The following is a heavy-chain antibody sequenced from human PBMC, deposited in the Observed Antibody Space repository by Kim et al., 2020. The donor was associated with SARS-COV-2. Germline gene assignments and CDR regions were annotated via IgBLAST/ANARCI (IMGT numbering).Heavy chain of an antibody. CDR1: GGSISSSSYY. CDR2: IYYSGST. Sequence: SETLSLTCTVSGGSISSSSYYWGWIRQPPGKGLEWIGSIYYSGSTYYNPSLKSRVTISVDTSKNQFSLKLSSVTAADTAVYYCARAGIMITFGGVIANNQFDYWGQGTLVTVSS. D-gene: IGHD3-16*02. J-gene: IGHJ4*02. V-gene: IGHV4-39*01. CDR3: ARAGIMITFGGVIANNQFDY.